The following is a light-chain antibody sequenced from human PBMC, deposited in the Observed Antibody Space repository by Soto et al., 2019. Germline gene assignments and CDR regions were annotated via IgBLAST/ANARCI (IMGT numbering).Light chain of an antibody. CDR2: EVS. CDR3: SSYAGNNNLV. CDR1: SGDVGGYNY. V-gene: IGLV2-8*01. Sequence: QSVLTQPPSASGSPGQSVTISCTGTSGDVGGYNYVSWYQQHPGKAPKVMIYEVSKRPSGVPDRFSGSKSGNTASLTVSGLQAEDEADYYCSSYAGNNNLVFGGGTKLTVL. J-gene: IGLJ2*01.